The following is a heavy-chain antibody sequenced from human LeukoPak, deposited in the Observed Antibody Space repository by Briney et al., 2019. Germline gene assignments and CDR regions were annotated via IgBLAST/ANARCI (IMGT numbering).Heavy chain of an antibody. CDR1: GGSISTYY. J-gene: IGHJ4*02. D-gene: IGHD6-19*01. Sequence: SETLSLTCTVSGGSISTYYWSWIRQSPGKGLEWIGCMSYSGNSNYSPSLESRVTVSVDTSKNQFSLKLTSVTAADTAVYYCARNGGGWSFDYWGQGTLVTVSS. CDR3: ARNGGGWSFDY. CDR2: MSYSGNS. V-gene: IGHV4-59*08.